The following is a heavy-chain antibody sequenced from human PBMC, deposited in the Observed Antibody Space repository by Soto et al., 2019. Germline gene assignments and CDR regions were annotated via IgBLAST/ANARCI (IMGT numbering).Heavy chain of an antibody. V-gene: IGHV3-23*01. CDR3: AKWTDTVVKAALAGGACDI. CDR2: ISASGATT. J-gene: IGHJ3*02. Sequence: EVQLLESGGNLVQPGGSLRLSCTASGFSFSTYALTCVRQAPGKGLEWVSGISASGATTYYAASVKGRFTISSDNSKNTVLLHMTRLRAQDPALYYCAKWTDTVVKAALAGGACDIWGDGAMGTVSS. D-gene: IGHD2-2*01. CDR1: GFSFSTYA.